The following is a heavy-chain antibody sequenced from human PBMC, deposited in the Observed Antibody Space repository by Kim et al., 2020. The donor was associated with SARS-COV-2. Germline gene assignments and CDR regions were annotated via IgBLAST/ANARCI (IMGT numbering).Heavy chain of an antibody. J-gene: IGHJ4*02. Sequence: NRGGTNYAQKFQGSVTMTRDTSISTAYMELSRLRSDDTAVYYCARGPLDYWGQGTLVTVSS. CDR2: NRGGT. V-gene: IGHV1-2*02. CDR3: ARGPLDY.